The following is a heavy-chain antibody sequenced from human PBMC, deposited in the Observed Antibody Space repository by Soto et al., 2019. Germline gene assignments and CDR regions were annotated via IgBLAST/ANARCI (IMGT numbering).Heavy chain of an antibody. Sequence: SVKVSCKASGGTFSSYAISWVRQAPGQGLEWMGGIIPIFGTANYAQKSQGRVTITADKSTSTAYMELSSLRSEDTAVYYCATYYDILTGRPAPRGGDVWGQGTTVTVSS. J-gene: IGHJ6*02. D-gene: IGHD3-9*01. V-gene: IGHV1-69*06. CDR1: GGTFSSYA. CDR3: ATYYDILTGRPAPRGGDV. CDR2: IIPIFGTA.